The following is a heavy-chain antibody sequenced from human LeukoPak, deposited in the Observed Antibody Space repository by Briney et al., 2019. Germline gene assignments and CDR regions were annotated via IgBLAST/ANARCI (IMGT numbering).Heavy chain of an antibody. J-gene: IGHJ6*03. Sequence: SETLSLTCAVYGGSFSGYYWSWIRQPPGKGLEWIGEINHSGSTNYNPSLKSRVTISVDTSKNQFSLKLSSVTAADTAVYYCARGGPLRYFDWLSTYYMDVWGKGTTVTVSS. CDR3: ARGGPLRYFDWLSTYYMDV. CDR2: INHSGST. CDR1: GGSFSGYY. V-gene: IGHV4-34*01. D-gene: IGHD3-9*01.